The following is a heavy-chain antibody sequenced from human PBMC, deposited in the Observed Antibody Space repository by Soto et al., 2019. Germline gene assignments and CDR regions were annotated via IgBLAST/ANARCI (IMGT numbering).Heavy chain of an antibody. CDR1: GFTFRSYW. CDR3: GRGGQGLAGY. V-gene: IGHV3-74*01. Sequence: EVQLVESGGGLVPPGGSLRLSCAATGFTFRSYWMHWVRQAPGKGLEWVSRIDPGPTRTDYAEPVECRLTVSRDDAKNTLHLQMLNLRHEDTAVYFSGRGGQGLAGYWGQGTLVTVSS. J-gene: IGHJ4*02. D-gene: IGHD3-16*01. CDR2: IDPGPTRT.